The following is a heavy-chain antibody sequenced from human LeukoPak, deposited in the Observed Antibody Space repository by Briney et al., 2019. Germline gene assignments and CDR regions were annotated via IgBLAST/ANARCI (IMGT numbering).Heavy chain of an antibody. CDR3: ASPSFGAPDFDY. J-gene: IGHJ4*02. CDR1: GYSFSSGYY. V-gene: IGHV4-38-2*01. Sequence: SETLSLTCAVSGYSFSSGYYWGGIRQPPGRGLEWIGSIYHTGSIYYKPFLKSRVTISVDTSKNQFSLKLSSVTAADTAVYYCASPSFGAPDFDYWGQGTLVTVSS. CDR2: IYHTGSI. D-gene: IGHD3-3*01.